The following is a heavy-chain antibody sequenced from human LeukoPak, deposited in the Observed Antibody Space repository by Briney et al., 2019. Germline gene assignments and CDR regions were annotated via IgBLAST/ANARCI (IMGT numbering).Heavy chain of an antibody. J-gene: IGHJ4*02. Sequence: GASVKVSFKASGYTFTSYGISWVRQAPGQGLEWMGWISAYNGITNYAQKLQGRVTMTTDTSTSTAYMELRSLRSDDTAAYYCARVYCSSTSCYTLGFDYWGQGTLVTVSS. CDR3: ARVYCSSTSCYTLGFDY. CDR1: GYTFTSYG. D-gene: IGHD2-2*02. V-gene: IGHV1-18*01. CDR2: ISAYNGIT.